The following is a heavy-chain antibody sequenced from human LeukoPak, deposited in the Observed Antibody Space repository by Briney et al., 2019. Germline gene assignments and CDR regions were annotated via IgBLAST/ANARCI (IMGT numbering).Heavy chain of an antibody. CDR3: ARSDYDTSKFDL. CDR1: GDSISSYY. V-gene: IGHV4-59*01. Sequence: SETLSLTCTVSGDSISSYYWSWIRQPPGKGLEWIGYIYYSGSTNYNPSLKSRVTISVDTSKNQFSLKLSSVTAADTAVYYRARSDYDTSKFDLWGRGTLVTVSS. CDR2: IYYSGST. J-gene: IGHJ2*01. D-gene: IGHD3-22*01.